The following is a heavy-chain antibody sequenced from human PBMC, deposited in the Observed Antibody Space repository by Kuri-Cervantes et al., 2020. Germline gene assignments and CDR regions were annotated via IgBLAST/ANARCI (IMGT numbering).Heavy chain of an antibody. CDR2: IWYDGSNK. J-gene: IGHJ6*02. CDR3: ARDPWLLLPYGMDV. D-gene: IGHD3-22*01. CDR1: GFTFSSYG. V-gene: IGHV3-33*01. Sequence: GESLKISCAASGFTFSSYGMHWVRQAPGKGLEWVAVIWYDGSNKYYADSVKGRFTISRDNSKNTLYLQMNSLRAEDTAVYYCARDPWLLLPYGMDVWGQGTTVTVSS.